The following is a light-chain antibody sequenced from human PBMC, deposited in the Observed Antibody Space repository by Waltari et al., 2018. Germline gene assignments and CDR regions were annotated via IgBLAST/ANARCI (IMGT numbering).Light chain of an antibody. J-gene: IGKJ5*01. V-gene: IGKV1-9*01. CDR3: QQLKSYPIT. CDR1: QGISSY. Sequence: DIQLTQSPSFLSASVGDRVTITCRASQGISSYLAWYQEKPGKAPKLLIYTAPTLQRGVPSRFSGSGSGTEFTLTISSLQPEDFATYYCQQLKSYPITFGQGTRLEIK. CDR2: TAP.